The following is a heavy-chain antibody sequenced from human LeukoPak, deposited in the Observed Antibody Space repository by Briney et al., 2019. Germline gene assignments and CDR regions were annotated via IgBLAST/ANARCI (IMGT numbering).Heavy chain of an antibody. D-gene: IGHD3-10*01. CDR1: GGSISSYYW. CDR3: AHSTLYGFGESKPPDFEF. CDR2: IYWDDDK. Sequence: TLSLTCTVSGGSISSYYWSWIRQPPGKALEWLALIYWDDDKRYSPSLESRLTITKDTSKNQVVLTMTNMNPVDTATYYCAHSTLYGFGESKPPDFEFWGQGTLVTVSS. J-gene: IGHJ4*02. V-gene: IGHV2-5*08.